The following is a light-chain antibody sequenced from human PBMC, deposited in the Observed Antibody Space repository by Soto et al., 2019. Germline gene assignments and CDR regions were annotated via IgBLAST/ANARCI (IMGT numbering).Light chain of an antibody. V-gene: IGKV1-5*01. CDR3: HQYNHWLTWK. CDR1: QSISSW. CDR2: DAS. J-gene: IGKJ1*01. Sequence: DIQMTESPSTLSASVGDRVSITCRASQSISSWVAWYQQKPGKAPKALIYDASSLETGVPLRFSGSGSGTEFTLTISSLQSEDFAVYYCHQYNHWLTWKFGQGTKVDIK.